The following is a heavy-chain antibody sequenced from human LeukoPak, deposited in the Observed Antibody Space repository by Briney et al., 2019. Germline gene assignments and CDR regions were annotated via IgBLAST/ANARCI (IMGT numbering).Heavy chain of an antibody. CDR2: IIPIFGTA. D-gene: IGHD3-3*01. V-gene: IGHV1-69*05. CDR3: ARSHQRGITIFGVVPYYYYMDV. J-gene: IGHJ6*03. CDR1: GGTFSSYA. Sequence: ASVKVSCKASGGTFSSYAISWVRQAPGQGLEWMGGIIPIFGTANYAQKFQGRVTITTDESTSTAYMELSSLRSEDTAVYYCARSHQRGITIFGVVPYYYYMDVWGKGTTVTVSS.